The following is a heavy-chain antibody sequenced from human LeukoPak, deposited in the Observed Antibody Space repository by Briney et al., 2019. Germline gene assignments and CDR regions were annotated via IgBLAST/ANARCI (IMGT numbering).Heavy chain of an antibody. V-gene: IGHV4-34*01. CDR2: INHSGST. CDR1: GGSFSGYY. J-gene: IGHJ4*02. Sequence: SETLSLTCAVYGGSFSGYYWSWLRQPPGKGLEWIGEINHSGSTYYNPSLKSRVTISVDTSKNQFSLKLSSGTAADTAVYYCARAANLPLDYWGQGTLVTVSS. CDR3: ARAANLPLDY.